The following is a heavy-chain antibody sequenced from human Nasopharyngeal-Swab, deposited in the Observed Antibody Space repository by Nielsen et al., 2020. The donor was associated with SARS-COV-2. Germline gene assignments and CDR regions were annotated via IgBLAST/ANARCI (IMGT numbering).Heavy chain of an antibody. CDR1: GFTFSGSA. CDR3: TSRIAAAGSLSYYYGMYV. CDR2: IRSKANSYAT. J-gene: IGHJ6*02. Sequence: GESLKISCAASGFTFSGSAMHWVRQASGKGLEWVGRIRSKANSYATAYAASVKGRFTISRDDSKNTAYLQMNSLKTEDTAVYYCTSRIAAAGSLSYYYGMYVWGQGTTVTVSS. V-gene: IGHV3-73*01. D-gene: IGHD6-13*01.